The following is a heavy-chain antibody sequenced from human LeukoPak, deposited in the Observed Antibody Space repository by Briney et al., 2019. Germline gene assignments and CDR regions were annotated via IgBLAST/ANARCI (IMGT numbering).Heavy chain of an antibody. Sequence: GGSLRLSCAASGFTFSSYAMRWVRQAPGKGLEWVSGISGSGGSTYYADSGGGRFTISRDNSKNTLYLQMNSLRAEDTAVYYCAKRGGTYYFDDWGQGTLVTVSS. CDR1: GFTFSSYA. V-gene: IGHV3-23*01. CDR3: AKRGGTYYFDD. J-gene: IGHJ4*02. CDR2: ISGSGGST. D-gene: IGHD1-7*01.